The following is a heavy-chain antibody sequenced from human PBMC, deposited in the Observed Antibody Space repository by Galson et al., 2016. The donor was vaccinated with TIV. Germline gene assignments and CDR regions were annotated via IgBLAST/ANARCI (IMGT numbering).Heavy chain of an antibody. CDR3: APRGLGPDWFDP. J-gene: IGHJ5*02. Sequence: SLRLSCAASGFSFNNYAMNWVRQAPGKGLEWVSTTTGGGTTTYYADSVKGRFTISRDNSKNTLYLQMNSLRDEDTALYYCAPRGLGPDWFDPWGQGTLVTVSS. V-gene: IGHV3-23*01. CDR1: GFSFNNYA. D-gene: IGHD3-10*01. CDR2: TTGGGTTT.